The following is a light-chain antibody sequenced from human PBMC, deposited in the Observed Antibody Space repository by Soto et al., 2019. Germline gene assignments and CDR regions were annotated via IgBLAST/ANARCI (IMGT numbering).Light chain of an antibody. CDR3: QQYKNYYPT. Sequence: DIQMTQSPSTLSASVGARVTITCRASQSISDWLAWYQQKPGKAPKILIYDASSLESGVPSRFSGSGSGTEFTLTISSLQPDDFAIYYCQQYKNYYPTFGQGTRVEIK. CDR2: DAS. V-gene: IGKV1-5*01. CDR1: QSISDW. J-gene: IGKJ1*01.